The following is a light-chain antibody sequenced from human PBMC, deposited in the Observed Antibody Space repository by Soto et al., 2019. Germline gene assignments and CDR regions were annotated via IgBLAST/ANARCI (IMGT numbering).Light chain of an antibody. CDR2: GNI. V-gene: IGLV1-40*01. Sequence: QSVLTQPPSVSGAPGQRVTISCTGSTSNIGAGYDVHWYQQLPGTAPKLLIYGNINRPSGVPDRFSGAKSGTSASRAITGLQAEDEADYFCQSYDSSLSDARVFGGGTQLTVL. CDR3: QSYDSSLSDARV. CDR1: TSNIGAGYD. J-gene: IGLJ2*01.